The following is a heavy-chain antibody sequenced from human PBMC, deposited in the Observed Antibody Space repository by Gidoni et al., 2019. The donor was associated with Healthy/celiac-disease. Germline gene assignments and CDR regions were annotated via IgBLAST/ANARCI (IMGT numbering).Heavy chain of an antibody. V-gene: IGHV1-46*03. CDR1: GYTFTSYY. CDR3: ARDQAVAGTGGWFDP. D-gene: IGHD6-19*01. J-gene: IGHJ5*02. CDR2: INPSGGST. Sequence: QVQLVQSGAEVKKPGASVTVSCKASGYTFTSYYMHWVRQAPGQGLEWMGIINPSGGSTSYAQKFQGRVTMTRDTSTSTVYMELSSLRSEDTAVYYCARDQAVAGTGGWFDPWGQGTLVTVSS.